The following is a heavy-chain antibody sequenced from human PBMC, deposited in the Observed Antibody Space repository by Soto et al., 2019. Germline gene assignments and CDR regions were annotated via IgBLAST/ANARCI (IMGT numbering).Heavy chain of an antibody. Sequence: ASETLSLTCTVSGGSISSSSYYWGWIRQPPGKGLEWIGSIYYSGSTYYNPSLKSRVTISVDTSKNQFSLKLSSVTAADTAVYYCARRSASGYDILTGYAFDYWGQGTLVTVSS. CDR2: IYYSGST. D-gene: IGHD3-9*01. CDR1: GGSISSSSYY. CDR3: ARRSASGYDILTGYAFDY. J-gene: IGHJ4*02. V-gene: IGHV4-39*01.